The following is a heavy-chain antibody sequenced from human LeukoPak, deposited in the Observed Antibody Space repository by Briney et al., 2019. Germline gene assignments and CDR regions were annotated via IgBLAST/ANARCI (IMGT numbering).Heavy chain of an antibody. CDR2: IYPGDSDT. D-gene: IGHD5-24*01. J-gene: IGHJ4*02. CDR1: GYSFTSYW. V-gene: IGHV5-51*01. Sequence: GESLKISCKGSGYSFTSYWIGWVRQMPGKGLEWMGIIYPGDSDTRYSPSFQGQVTISADKSISTAYLQWSSLKASDTAMYYCARMYRQMATIPNAIDYWGQGTLVTVSS. CDR3: ARMYRQMATIPNAIDY.